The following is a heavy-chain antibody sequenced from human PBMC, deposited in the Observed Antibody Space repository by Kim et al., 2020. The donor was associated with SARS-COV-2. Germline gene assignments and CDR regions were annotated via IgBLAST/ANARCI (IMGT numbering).Heavy chain of an antibody. CDR2: ISSSSSTI. Sequence: GGSLRLSCAASGFTFSSYSMNWVRQAPGKGLEWVSYISSSSSTIYYADSVKGRFTISRDNAKNSLYLQMNSLRDEDTAVYYCARDGIAAAGTFEYFQHWGQGTLVTVSS. J-gene: IGHJ1*01. CDR1: GFTFSSYS. D-gene: IGHD6-13*01. CDR3: ARDGIAAAGTFEYFQH. V-gene: IGHV3-48*02.